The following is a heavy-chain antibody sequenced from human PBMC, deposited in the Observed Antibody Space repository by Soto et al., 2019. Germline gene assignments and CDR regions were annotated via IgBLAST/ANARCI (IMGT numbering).Heavy chain of an antibody. D-gene: IGHD1-26*01. J-gene: IGHJ4*02. CDR2: IYPRDSEA. V-gene: IGHV5-51*01. CDR3: ARVYSGTYYLLDS. Sequence: RESLKISCKASGYTFTNYWIGWARQMPGKGLEWMGIIYPRDSEARYSLSFEGQVAISADKSITTAYLHWGSLKASDSGIYYCARVYSGTYYLLDSWGQGTLVTVSS. CDR1: GYTFTNYW.